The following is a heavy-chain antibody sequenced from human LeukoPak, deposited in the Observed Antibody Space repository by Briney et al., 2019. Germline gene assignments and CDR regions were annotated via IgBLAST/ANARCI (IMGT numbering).Heavy chain of an antibody. CDR3: AKDNAYSSGWLYYFDY. Sequence: GGSLRLSCTVSGFTVSSNSMSWVRQAPGKGLEWVSFIYSDNTHYSDSVKGRFTISRDNSKNTLYLQMNSLRAEDTAVYYCAKDNAYSSGWLYYFDYWGQGTLVTVSS. D-gene: IGHD6-19*01. V-gene: IGHV3-53*01. J-gene: IGHJ4*02. CDR1: GFTVSSNS. CDR2: IYSDNT.